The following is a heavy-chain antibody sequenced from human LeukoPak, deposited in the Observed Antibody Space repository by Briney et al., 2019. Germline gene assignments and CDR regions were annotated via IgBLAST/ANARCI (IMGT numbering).Heavy chain of an antibody. V-gene: IGHV2-5*02. Sequence: SGPTLVNPTQTLTLTCTFSGFSLSTSGVGVGWIRQPPGKALEWLALSYWDDDKRYSPSLKSRLTITKDTSKNQVVLTMTNMDPVDTATYYCAHTYSSGYSLYFDYWGQGTLVTVSS. CDR3: AHTYSSGYSLYFDY. CDR1: GFSLSTSGVG. CDR2: SYWDDDK. J-gene: IGHJ4*02. D-gene: IGHD3-22*01.